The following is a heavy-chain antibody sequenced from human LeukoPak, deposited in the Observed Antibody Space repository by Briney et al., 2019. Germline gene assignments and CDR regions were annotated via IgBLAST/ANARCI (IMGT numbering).Heavy chain of an antibody. CDR2: INPSGGST. CDR3: ARGEKANVLLWFGELSKADY. V-gene: IGHV1-46*01. J-gene: IGHJ4*02. CDR1: GYTFTSYY. D-gene: IGHD3-10*01. Sequence: ASVKVSCKASGYTFTSYYMHWVQQAPGQGLEWMGIINPSGGSTSYAQKFQGRVTMTRDTSTGTVYMELSSLRSEDTAVYYCARGEKANVLLWFGELSKADYWGQGTLVTVSS.